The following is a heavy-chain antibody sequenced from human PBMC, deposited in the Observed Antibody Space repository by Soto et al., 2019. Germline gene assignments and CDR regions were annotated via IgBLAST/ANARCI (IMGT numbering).Heavy chain of an antibody. Sequence: QVQLVQSGAEVKKPGASVKVSCKASGYTFTGYYMHWVRQAPGQGLEWMGWINPNSGGTNYAQKFQGWVTMTRDTSISTAYMELSRLRSDDTAVYYCARSWKHLRETGDFYYYMDVWGKGTTVTVSS. D-gene: IGHD3-16*01. V-gene: IGHV1-2*04. J-gene: IGHJ6*03. CDR3: ARSWKHLRETGDFYYYMDV. CDR2: INPNSGGT. CDR1: GYTFTGYY.